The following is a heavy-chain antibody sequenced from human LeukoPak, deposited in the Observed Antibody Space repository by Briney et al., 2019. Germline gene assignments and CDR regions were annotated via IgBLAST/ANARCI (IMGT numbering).Heavy chain of an antibody. J-gene: IGHJ4*02. CDR3: ASYEGWYPQFDY. D-gene: IGHD6-19*01. Sequence: SETLSLTCAVYGGSFSGYYWSWIRQPPGKGLEWIGEINHSGSTNYNPSLKSRVTIPVDTSKNQFSLKLSSVTAADTAVYYCASYEGWYPQFDYWGQGTLVTVSS. CDR1: GGSFSGYY. CDR2: INHSGST. V-gene: IGHV4-34*01.